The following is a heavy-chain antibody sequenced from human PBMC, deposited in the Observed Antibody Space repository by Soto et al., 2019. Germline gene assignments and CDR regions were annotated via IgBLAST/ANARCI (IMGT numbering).Heavy chain of an antibody. CDR2: IYFSGGT. J-gene: IGHJ4*02. D-gene: IGHD6-13*01. V-gene: IGHV4-59*12. Sequence: PSETLSLTCTVSVVSLSSYYWSWIRQPPGKGLEWIGYIYFSGGTNYNPSLKSRVTISVDTSKNQFSLKLSSVTAADTAVYYCARESRSWYGSIWDYWGQGTLVTVSS. CDR1: VVSLSSYY. CDR3: ARESRSWYGSIWDY.